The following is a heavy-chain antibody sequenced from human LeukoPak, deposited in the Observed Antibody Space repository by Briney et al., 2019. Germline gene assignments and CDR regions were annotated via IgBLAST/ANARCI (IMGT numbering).Heavy chain of an antibody. J-gene: IGHJ6*02. CDR3: ARDRNFGVFTKKGLDV. CDR2: IYSDGIT. D-gene: IGHD3-3*01. V-gene: IGHV3-53*01. CDR1: GFSVNEND. Sequence: PGGSLRLSCAASGFSVNENDLTWVRQAPGKGPEWISAIYSDGITYYAASVQGRFTISRDNGKNSLYLQMNSLRAEDTAVYYCARDRNFGVFTKKGLDVWGQGTTVTVSS.